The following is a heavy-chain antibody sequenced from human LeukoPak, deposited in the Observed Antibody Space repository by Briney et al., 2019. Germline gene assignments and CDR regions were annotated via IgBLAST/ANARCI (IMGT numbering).Heavy chain of an antibody. CDR3: ARQNLDCSGGSCYGKYYFDY. D-gene: IGHD2-15*01. CDR2: IYYSGST. J-gene: IGHJ4*02. Sequence: SETLSLTCTVSGGSISSYYWSWIRQPPGKGQEWIGYIYYSGSTNCNPSLKSRVAISVDTSKNQFSLKLSSVTAADTAVYYCARQNLDCSGGSCYGKYYFDYWGQGTLVTVSS. V-gene: IGHV4-59*08. CDR1: GGSISSYY.